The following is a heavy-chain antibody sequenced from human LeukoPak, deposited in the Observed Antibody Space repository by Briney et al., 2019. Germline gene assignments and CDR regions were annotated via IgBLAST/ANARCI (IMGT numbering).Heavy chain of an antibody. V-gene: IGHV3-74*01. CDR1: GFTFSSYW. Sequence: PGGSLRLSCAASGFTFSSYWMHWVRQVPGKGLVWVSRIKGDGSNTFYADSVKGRFTISRDNAKNTLYLQMNSLRAEDTAMYYCARSDWFDPWGQGTLVTVSS. J-gene: IGHJ5*02. CDR2: IKGDGSNT. CDR3: ARSDWFDP.